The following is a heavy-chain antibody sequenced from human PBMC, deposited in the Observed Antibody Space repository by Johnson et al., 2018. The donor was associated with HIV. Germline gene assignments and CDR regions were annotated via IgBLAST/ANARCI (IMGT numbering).Heavy chain of an antibody. Sequence: VQLVESGGALVQPGGSLRLSCTASGFIFSSYWMSWVRQAPGKGLEWVSTISGSGGSTYYADSVKGRFTISRDNSKNTLYLQMNSLRAEDTAVYYCARAGARAFDIWGQGTMVTVSS. J-gene: IGHJ3*02. CDR2: ISGSGGST. CDR3: ARAGARAFDI. CDR1: GFIFSSYW. V-gene: IGHV3-23*04. D-gene: IGHD1-26*01.